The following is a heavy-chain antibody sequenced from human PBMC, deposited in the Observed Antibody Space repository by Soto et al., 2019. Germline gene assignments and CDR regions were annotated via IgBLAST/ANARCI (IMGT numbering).Heavy chain of an antibody. CDR2: IIPILGIA. J-gene: IGHJ4*02. D-gene: IGHD2-2*01. V-gene: IGHV1-69*02. CDR1: GGTFSSYT. CDR3: ASSQGCSSTSCPFDY. Sequence: QVQLVQSGAEVKKPGSSVKVSCKASGGTFSSYTISWVRQAPGQGLEWMGRIIPILGIANYAQKFQGRVTITADKSTSTSYMELSNLRSEDTAVYYCASSQGCSSTSCPFDYWGQGTLVTVSS.